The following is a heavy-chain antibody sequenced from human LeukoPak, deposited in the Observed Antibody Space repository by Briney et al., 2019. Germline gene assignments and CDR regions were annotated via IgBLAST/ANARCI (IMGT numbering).Heavy chain of an antibody. Sequence: SVKVSCKASGGTFSSYAISWVRQAPGQGLEWMGGIIPIFGTANYAQKFQGRVTITTDESTSTAYMELSSLGSEDTAVYYCARVGSDGYYDFWSGYVFDPWGQGTLVTVSS. CDR3: ARVGSDGYYDFWSGYVFDP. D-gene: IGHD3-3*01. V-gene: IGHV1-69*05. CDR2: IIPIFGTA. J-gene: IGHJ5*02. CDR1: GGTFSSYA.